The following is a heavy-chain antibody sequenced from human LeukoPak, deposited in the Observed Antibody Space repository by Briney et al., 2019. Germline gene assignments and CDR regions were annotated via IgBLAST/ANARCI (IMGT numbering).Heavy chain of an antibody. CDR1: GFSVSSNY. D-gene: IGHD3-3*01. J-gene: IGHJ4*02. Sequence: GGSLRLSCAASGFSVSSNYMSWVRQAPGKGLEWVSVIYSGGNTYYADSVKGRFTISRDNSKNTLYLQMNSLRAEDTAVYYCAAYDFWSGYSAGIDYWGQGTLVTVSP. CDR2: IYSGGNT. V-gene: IGHV3-53*01. CDR3: AAYDFWSGYSAGIDY.